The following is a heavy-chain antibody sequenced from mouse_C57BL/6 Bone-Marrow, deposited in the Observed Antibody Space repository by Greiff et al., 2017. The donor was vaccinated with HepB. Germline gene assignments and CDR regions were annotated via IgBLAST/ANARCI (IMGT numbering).Heavy chain of an antibody. J-gene: IGHJ4*01. Sequence: EVQGVESGGGLVKPGGSLKLSCAASGFTFSSYAMSWVRQTPEKRLEWVATISDGGSYTYYPDNVKGRFTISRDNAKNNLYLQMSHLKSEDTAMYYCARDSSGYPVAMDYWGQGTSVTVSS. CDR1: GFTFSSYA. CDR2: ISDGGSYT. V-gene: IGHV5-4*01. CDR3: ARDSSGYPVAMDY. D-gene: IGHD3-2*02.